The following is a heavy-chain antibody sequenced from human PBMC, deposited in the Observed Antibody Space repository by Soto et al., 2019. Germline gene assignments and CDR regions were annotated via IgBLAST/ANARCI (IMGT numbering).Heavy chain of an antibody. Sequence: SVKVSCKASGGTFSSYAISWVRQAPGQGLEWMGGIIPIFGTANYAQKFQGRVTITADESTSTAYMELSSLRSEDTAVYYCARDLRNYVWGSYRRASYYYYGMDVWGQGTTVTVSS. J-gene: IGHJ6*02. CDR1: GGTFSSYA. V-gene: IGHV1-69*13. CDR3: ARDLRNYVWGSYRRASYYYYGMDV. D-gene: IGHD3-16*02. CDR2: IIPIFGTA.